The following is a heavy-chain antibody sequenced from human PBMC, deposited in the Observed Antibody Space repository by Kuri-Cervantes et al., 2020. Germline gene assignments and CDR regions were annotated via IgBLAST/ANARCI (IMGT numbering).Heavy chain of an antibody. D-gene: IGHD1-26*01. J-gene: IGHJ3*02. CDR1: GFTFSSYW. Sequence: GESLKISCTASGFTFSSYWMSWVRQTPGKGLEWVANINQDGSETYYVDSVKGRFTISRDNAKNTLYLQMNSLRAEDTAVYYCAREQYSDNAFDIWGQGTMVTVSS. CDR3: AREQYSDNAFDI. CDR2: INQDGSET. V-gene: IGHV3-7*01.